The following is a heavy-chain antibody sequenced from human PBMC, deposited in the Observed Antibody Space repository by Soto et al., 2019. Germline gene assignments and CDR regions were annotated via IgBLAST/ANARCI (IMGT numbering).Heavy chain of an antibody. D-gene: IGHD6-13*01. CDR2: ISAYNGNT. J-gene: IGHJ4*02. CDR3: ARWDRVAAAGH. CDR1: GYTFTSYG. V-gene: IGHV1-18*01. Sequence: QVQLVQSGAEVKKPGASVKVSCKASGYTFTSYGISWVRQAPGQGLEWMGWISAYNGNTNYAQKLKGRVTMTTDTSTSTANMELRSLRADDTAVYYCARWDRVAAAGHWGQGTLVTVSS.